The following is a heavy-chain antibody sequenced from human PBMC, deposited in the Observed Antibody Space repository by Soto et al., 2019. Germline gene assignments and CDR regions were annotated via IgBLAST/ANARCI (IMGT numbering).Heavy chain of an antibody. V-gene: IGHV3-33*01. CDR3: ARDRLLYGGTDRRGRFEDYYYYGMDV. CDR2: IWYDGSNK. J-gene: IGHJ6*02. CDR1: GFTFSSYG. Sequence: PGGSLRLSCAASGFTFSSYGMHWVRQAPGKGLEWVAVIWYDGSNKYYADSVKGRFTISRDNSKNTLYLQMNSLRAEDTAVYYCARDRLLYGGTDRRGRFEDYYYYGMDVWGQGTTVTVSS. D-gene: IGHD4-17*01.